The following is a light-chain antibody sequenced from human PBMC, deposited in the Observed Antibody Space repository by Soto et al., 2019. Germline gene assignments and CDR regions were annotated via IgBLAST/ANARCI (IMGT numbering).Light chain of an antibody. CDR2: GAF. J-gene: IGKJ4*01. Sequence: EIVMTQSPATLSVSPGERATLSCRASQSVSYNLAWYQQKPGQGPRLLIYGAFTRDTGIPARFSGSGSGTEFTLTISSLQSEDFGVYYCQQYKNWPPLTFGGGTKVETK. V-gene: IGKV3-15*01. CDR1: QSVSYN. CDR3: QQYKNWPPLT.